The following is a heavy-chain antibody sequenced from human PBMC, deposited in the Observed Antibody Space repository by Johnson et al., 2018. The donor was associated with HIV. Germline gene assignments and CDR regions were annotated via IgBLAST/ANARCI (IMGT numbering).Heavy chain of an antibody. V-gene: IGHV3-64*01. Sequence: VQLVESGGGLVQPGGSLRLSCAASGFTLRNYAMDWVRQAPGKGLEYVSGISSNGGSTYCAISVKGRFTISRDDSKNTLYLQMNSLKTEDTAVYYCTTVGGAFDIWGQGTMVTVSS. CDR3: TTVGGAFDI. CDR2: ISSNGGST. CDR1: GFTLRNYA. J-gene: IGHJ3*02. D-gene: IGHD3-16*01.